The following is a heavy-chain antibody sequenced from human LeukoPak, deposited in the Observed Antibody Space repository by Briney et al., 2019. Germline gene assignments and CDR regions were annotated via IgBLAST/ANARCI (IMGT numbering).Heavy chain of an antibody. CDR2: MNPNSGNT. J-gene: IGHJ4*02. Sequence: ASVKVSCKTSGYTFTGYYVHWVRQAPGQGLEWMGWMNPNSGNTGYAQKFQGRVTMTRDTSISTAYMELSSLRSEDTAVYYCARLGWSGDYWGQGTLVTVSS. CDR1: GYTFTGYY. CDR3: ARLGWSGDY. V-gene: IGHV1-8*02. D-gene: IGHD3/OR15-3a*01.